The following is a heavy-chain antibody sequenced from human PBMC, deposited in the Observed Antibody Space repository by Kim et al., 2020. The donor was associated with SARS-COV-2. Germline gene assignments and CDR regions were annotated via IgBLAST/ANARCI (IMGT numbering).Heavy chain of an antibody. V-gene: IGHV1-46*01. CDR3: ASYTISGRYYYYGMDV. CDR2: INPSGGST. Sequence: ASVKVSCKASGYTFTSYYMHWVRQAPGQGLEWMGIINPSGGSTSYAQKCQGRVTMTRDTSTSTVYMELSSLRSEDTAVYYCASYTISGRYYYYGMDVWGQGTTVTVSS. J-gene: IGHJ6*02. D-gene: IGHD1-26*01. CDR1: GYTFTSYY.